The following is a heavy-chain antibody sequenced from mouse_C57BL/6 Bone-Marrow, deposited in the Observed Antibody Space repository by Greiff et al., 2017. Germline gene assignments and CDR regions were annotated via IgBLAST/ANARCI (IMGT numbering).Heavy chain of an antibody. J-gene: IGHJ3*01. CDR1: GFTFSSYA. V-gene: IGHV5-9-1*02. CDR2: ISSGGDSI. Sequence: EVQLVESGEGLVKPGGSLKLSCAASGFTFSSYAMSWVRQTPEKRLEWVAYISSGGDSIYYAATVKGRFTISRDNARNTLYLQMSSLKSEDTAMYYCTLYSNYLAWFAYWGQGTLVTVSA. D-gene: IGHD2-5*01. CDR3: TLYSNYLAWFAY.